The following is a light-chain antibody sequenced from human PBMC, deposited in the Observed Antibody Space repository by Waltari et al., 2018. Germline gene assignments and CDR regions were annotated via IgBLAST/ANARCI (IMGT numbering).Light chain of an antibody. V-gene: IGLV3-10*01. J-gene: IGLJ3*02. Sequence: SYELTQPPSVSVSPGQTARITCSGDALSKKYAYWYQQNSGQAPVLVIYEDIKRPTGIPERFSGSSSGTTATLTISGAHVDDEADYYCYSTDFSGHDRVFGGGTKLTIL. CDR1: ALSKKY. CDR3: YSTDFSGHDRV. CDR2: EDI.